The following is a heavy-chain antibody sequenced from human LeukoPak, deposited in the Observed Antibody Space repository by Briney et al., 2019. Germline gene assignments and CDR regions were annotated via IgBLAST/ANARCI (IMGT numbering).Heavy chain of an antibody. J-gene: IGHJ4*02. D-gene: IGHD3-22*01. Sequence: GGSLRLSCAASGFTIDGYAMHWVRQTPGKSLEWATLISADAGRKYYADSVKGRFTISRDNSKNSLFLQMNSLRTEDTALYYCAKGQDSSGYRSLDYWGQGTLLTVSS. CDR2: ISADAGRK. CDR1: GFTIDGYA. CDR3: AKGQDSSGYRSLDY. V-gene: IGHV3-43*02.